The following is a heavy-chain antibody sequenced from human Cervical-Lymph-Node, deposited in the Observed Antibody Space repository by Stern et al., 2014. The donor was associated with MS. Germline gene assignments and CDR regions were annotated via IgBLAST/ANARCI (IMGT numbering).Heavy chain of an antibody. CDR3: AIPQGGMTTVSAVEF. Sequence: EVQLVESGGGLVQPGGSLRLSCAASGFTFPNYAMTWVRQTPGKGLEWVSVISGFGGSTNYADSVRGRFTTSRDNSKDTLYLQMNSLRVDDTAVYYCAIPQGGMTTVSAVEFWDQGTQVTVSS. V-gene: IGHV3-23*04. CDR1: GFTFPNYA. J-gene: IGHJ4*02. D-gene: IGHD4-17*01. CDR2: ISGFGGST.